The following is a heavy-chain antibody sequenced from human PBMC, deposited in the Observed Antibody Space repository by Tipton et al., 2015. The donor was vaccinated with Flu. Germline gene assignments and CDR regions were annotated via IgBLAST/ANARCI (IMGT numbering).Heavy chain of an antibody. CDR3: ARESLPDYYYYYGMDV. V-gene: IGHV4-59*01. CDR1: GGSINDYY. Sequence: LRLSCTVSGGSINDYYWSWIRQPPGKGLEWIGYIYYSGSTNYNPSLKSRVIISGDTSKNQISPKLSSVTAADTAVYYCARESLPDYYYYYGMDVWGQGTTVTVSS. J-gene: IGHJ6*02. CDR2: IYYSGST.